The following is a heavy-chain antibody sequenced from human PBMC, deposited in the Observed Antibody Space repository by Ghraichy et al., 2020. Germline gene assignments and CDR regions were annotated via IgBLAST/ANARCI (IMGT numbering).Heavy chain of an antibody. CDR3: ARVPTMFGVAPWGMDI. Sequence: SETLSLTCTVSGASISGFYWSWIRQPPGRGLEWIGHIYYSGPTNYSPSLKSRLTLSVDRSQNLVSLRLSSMTSADTAVYYCARVPTMFGVAPWGMDIWGQGTTVTVS. V-gene: IGHV4-59*01. J-gene: IGHJ6*02. CDR1: GASISGFY. CDR2: IYYSGPT. D-gene: IGHD3-3*01.